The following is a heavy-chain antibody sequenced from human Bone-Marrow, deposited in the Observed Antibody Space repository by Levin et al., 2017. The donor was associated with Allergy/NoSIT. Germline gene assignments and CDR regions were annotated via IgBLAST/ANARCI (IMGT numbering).Heavy chain of an antibody. CDR3: AKDFICEGQQLVQLRLSHASRSRYGMDV. V-gene: IGHV3-30*18. J-gene: IGHJ6*02. D-gene: IGHD6-13*01. CDR2: ISYDGSNK. CDR1: GFTFSSYG. Sequence: GGSLRLSCAASGFTFSSYGMHWVRQAPGKGLEWVAVISYDGSNKYYADSVKGRFTISRDNSKNTLYLQMNSLRAEDTAVYYCAKDFICEGQQLVQLRLSHASRSRYGMDVWGQGTTVTVSS.